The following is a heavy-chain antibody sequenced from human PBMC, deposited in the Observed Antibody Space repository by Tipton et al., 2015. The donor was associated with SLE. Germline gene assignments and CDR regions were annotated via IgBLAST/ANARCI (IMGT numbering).Heavy chain of an antibody. CDR1: GASNSSDNYY. V-gene: IGHV4-39*01. CDR2: MTSRGTT. Sequence: TLSLTCTVSGASNSSDNYYWGWIRQSPGKGLEWIGSMTSRGTTYANPSLKSQVTVSVNTSKNQFSLNLRSVTTADTAVYYCARHGAYYDFWSGYRFDYWGQGTLVTVSS. CDR3: ARHGAYYDFWSGYRFDY. D-gene: IGHD3-3*01. J-gene: IGHJ4*02.